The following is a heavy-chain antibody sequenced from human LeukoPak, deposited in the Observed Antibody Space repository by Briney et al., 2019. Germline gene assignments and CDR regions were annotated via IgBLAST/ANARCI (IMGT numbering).Heavy chain of an antibody. D-gene: IGHD6-19*01. CDR2: IYYSGST. CDR3: ARQGEVAGDFDY. Sequence: PSETLSLTCTVSGGSISSSSYYWGWIRQPPGKGLEGFGSIYYSGSTYYNPSLKSRVTISVDTSENQFSLKLSSVTAADTAVYCCARQGEVAGDFDYWGQGTLVTVSS. J-gene: IGHJ4*02. CDR1: GGSISSSSYY. V-gene: IGHV4-39*01.